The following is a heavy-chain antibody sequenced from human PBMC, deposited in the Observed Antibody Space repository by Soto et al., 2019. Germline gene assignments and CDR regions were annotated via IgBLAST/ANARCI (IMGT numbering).Heavy chain of an antibody. J-gene: IGHJ4*02. CDR2: ISSNSDTI. D-gene: IGHD3-3*01. CDR1: GFTIDDYA. CDR3: VKGMEWGGMTTIHYFDS. Sequence: EVQLVESGGGLVQPGRSLRLSCAASGFTIDDYAMHWVRQVPGKGLEWVSGISSNSDTIDYADSVKGRFTISRDNAKNSLFLPMNTLRPEETAFYYCVKGMEWGGMTTIHYFDSWGQGTLVTVSS. V-gene: IGHV3-9*01.